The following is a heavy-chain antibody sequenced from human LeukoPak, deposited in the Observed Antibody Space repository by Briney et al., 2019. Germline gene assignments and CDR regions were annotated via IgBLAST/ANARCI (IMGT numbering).Heavy chain of an antibody. V-gene: IGHV1-24*01. J-gene: IGHJ5*02. CDR3: ARDRRIVGAIPSNWFDP. D-gene: IGHD1-26*01. CDR1: GYTLTELS. CDR2: FDPEDGET. Sequence: ASVKVSCKVSGYTLTELSMHWVRQAPGKGLEWMGGFDPEDGETIYAQKFQGRVTMTEDTSTDTAYMELSSLRAEDTAVYYCARDRRIVGAIPSNWFDPWGQGTLVTVSS.